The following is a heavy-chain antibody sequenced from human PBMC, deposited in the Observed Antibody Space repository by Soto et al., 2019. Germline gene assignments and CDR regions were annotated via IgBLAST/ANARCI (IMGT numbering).Heavy chain of an antibody. CDR2: ISGSGGST. J-gene: IGHJ6*03. Sequence: GGSLRLSCAASGFTFSSYAMSWVRQAPGQKLEWVSAISGSGGSTYCADSVKGRFTISRDNSKNTLYLQMNSLRAEDTAVYYCAKKAADHYYYYYMDVWGKGTTVTVSS. V-gene: IGHV3-23*01. CDR1: GFTFSSYA. CDR3: AKKAADHYYYYYMDV. D-gene: IGHD6-25*01.